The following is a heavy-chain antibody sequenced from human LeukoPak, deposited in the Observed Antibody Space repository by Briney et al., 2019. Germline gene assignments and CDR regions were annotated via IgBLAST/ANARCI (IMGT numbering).Heavy chain of an antibody. J-gene: IGHJ6*02. CDR1: GFTFSSYG. D-gene: IGHD3-10*01. CDR3: AKDGASGIGSGSYYNQYYYYGMDV. CDR2: ISYGGSNK. V-gene: IGHV3-30*18. Sequence: GGSLRLSCAASGFTFSSYGMHWVRQAPGKGLEWVAVISYGGSNKYYADSVKGRFTISRDNSKNTLYLQMNSLRAEDTAVYYCAKDGASGIGSGSYYNQYYYYGMDVWGQGTTVTVSS.